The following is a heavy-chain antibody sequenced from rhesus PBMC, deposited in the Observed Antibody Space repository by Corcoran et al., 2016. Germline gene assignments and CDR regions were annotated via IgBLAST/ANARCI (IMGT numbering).Heavy chain of an antibody. Sequence: QVQLQESGPGLVKPSEPLSLTCAVSGYSISINYWSWIRHPPGKGLEWIWYIYDSSGSTYYNPALKSGVTISTDTSKNQYSQKLSSVTAADTAVYYSAGVYGSSYNRFDVWGPGVLVTVSS. D-gene: IGHD4-29*01. J-gene: IGHJ5-1*01. CDR3: AGVYGSSYNRFDV. CDR1: GYSISINY. CDR2: IYDSSGST. V-gene: IGHV4-165*01.